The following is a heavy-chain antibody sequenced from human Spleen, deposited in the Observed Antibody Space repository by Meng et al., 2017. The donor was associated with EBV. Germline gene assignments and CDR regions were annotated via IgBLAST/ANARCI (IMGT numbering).Heavy chain of an antibody. CDR1: GGSISSSNW. Sequence: QGRLQEAGPGPVKPSGTLSLTCAVSGGSISSSNWWNWVRQAPGKGLEWIGEIYHSGSTSYNPSLESRVTISIDKSKNQVSLKLTSVTAADTAVYYCAQRERWGLDPWGQGTLVTVSS. J-gene: IGHJ5*02. D-gene: IGHD3-16*01. CDR3: AQRERWGLDP. V-gene: IGHV4-4*02. CDR2: IYHSGST.